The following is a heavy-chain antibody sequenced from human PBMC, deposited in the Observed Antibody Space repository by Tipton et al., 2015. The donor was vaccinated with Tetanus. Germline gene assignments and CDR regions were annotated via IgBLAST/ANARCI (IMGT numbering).Heavy chain of an antibody. V-gene: IGHV3-48*01. CDR2: IGSFSRTI. CDR1: GFTFSSYS. J-gene: IGHJ4*02. Sequence: SLRLSCEGSGFTFSSYSMNWVRQAPGKGLEWISYIGSFSRTINYADSVRGRFTTFRDNSKNTLYLQMNSLRAEDTAIYYCATKASPGLRNDYWGQGTLVTVSS. CDR3: ATKASPGLRNDY. D-gene: IGHD1-14*01.